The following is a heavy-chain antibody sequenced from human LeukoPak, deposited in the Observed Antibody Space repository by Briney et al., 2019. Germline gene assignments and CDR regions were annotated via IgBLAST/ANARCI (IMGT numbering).Heavy chain of an antibody. CDR1: GFTFDDYA. D-gene: IGHD3-10*01. J-gene: IGHJ4*02. CDR3: AKDMGSGSYYSPFDY. CDR2: ISWNSGTI. Sequence: PGGSLRLSCAASGFTFDDYAMHWVRQAPGKGLEWVSGISWNSGTIAYADSVKGRFTISRDNAKNSLYLQMNSLRAEDTALYYCAKDMGSGSYYSPFDYWGQGTLVTVSS. V-gene: IGHV3-9*01.